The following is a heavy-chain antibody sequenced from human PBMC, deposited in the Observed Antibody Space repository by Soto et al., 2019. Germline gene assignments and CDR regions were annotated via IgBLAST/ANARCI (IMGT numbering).Heavy chain of an antibody. D-gene: IGHD2-2*01. CDR2: IVWDDDK. V-gene: IGHV2-5*02. CDR3: ALLVSPPATRVWFDP. J-gene: IGHJ5*02. Sequence: QITLKETGPTLVKPTQTLTLTCTFSGFSLSTSGVGVGWVRQPPGKALEWLALIVWDDDKRYSPSLKTRHTNTNDTSKNQVVLTMTNMDPVDTATYYFALLVSPPATRVWFDPWGQGTLVTACS. CDR1: GFSLSTSGVG.